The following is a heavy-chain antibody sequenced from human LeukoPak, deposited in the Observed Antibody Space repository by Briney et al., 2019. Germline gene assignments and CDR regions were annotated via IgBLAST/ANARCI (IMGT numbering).Heavy chain of an antibody. D-gene: IGHD4-23*01. Sequence: SETLSLTCAVYGGSFSGYYWSWIRQPPGKGLNWIGEINHSGSTNYNPSLESRVTISVDTSKNQFSLKLSSVTAADTAVYYCARAGTADYGGNYFDYWGQGTLVTVSS. CDR2: INHSGST. CDR3: ARAGTADYGGNYFDY. CDR1: GGSFSGYY. V-gene: IGHV4-34*01. J-gene: IGHJ4*02.